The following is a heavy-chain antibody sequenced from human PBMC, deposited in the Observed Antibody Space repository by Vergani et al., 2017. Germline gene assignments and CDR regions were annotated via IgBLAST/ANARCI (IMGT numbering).Heavy chain of an antibody. Sequence: EVQLLESGGGLVQPGGSLRLSCAASGFTFSSYAMSWVRQAPGKGLEWVSAISGSGGSTYYADSVKGRFTISRDNSKNTLYLQMNSLRAEDTAVYYCAKTPDDSSGYPLYYYYDMDVWGKGTTVTVSS. CDR3: AKTPDDSSGYPLYYYYDMDV. CDR1: GFTFSSYA. J-gene: IGHJ6*03. D-gene: IGHD3-22*01. CDR2: ISGSGGST. V-gene: IGHV3-23*01.